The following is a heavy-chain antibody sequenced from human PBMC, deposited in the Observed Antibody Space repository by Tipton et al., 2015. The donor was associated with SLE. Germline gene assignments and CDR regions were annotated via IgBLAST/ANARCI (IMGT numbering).Heavy chain of an antibody. D-gene: IGHD6-13*01. J-gene: IGHJ3*02. CDR2: IYYSGST. Sequence: TLSLTCTVSGGSISSSSYYWGWIRQPPGKGLEWIGSIYYSGSTYYNPSLKSRVTISVDTSKSQFSLKLSSVTAADTAVYYCARFSSWLDAFDIWGQGTMVTVSS. CDR3: ARFSSWLDAFDI. V-gene: IGHV4-39*01. CDR1: GGSISSSSYY.